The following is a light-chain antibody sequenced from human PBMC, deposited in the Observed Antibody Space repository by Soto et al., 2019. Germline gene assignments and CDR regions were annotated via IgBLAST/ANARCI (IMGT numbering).Light chain of an antibody. CDR1: INDVGGYNY. CDR2: QVT. Sequence: QSALTQPPSASGSPGQSVPISCAGTINDVGGYNYVSWYQQHPGKVPQLMIYQVTKRPSGVPDRFSASKSDTTASLTVSGLQAEDEVDYYCMSYAGGNRFVFGTGTKVTVL. V-gene: IGLV2-8*01. J-gene: IGLJ1*01. CDR3: MSYAGGNRFV.